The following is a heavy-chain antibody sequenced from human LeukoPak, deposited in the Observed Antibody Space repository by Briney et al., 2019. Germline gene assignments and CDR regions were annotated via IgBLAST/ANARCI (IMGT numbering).Heavy chain of an antibody. CDR1: GFTFSDHY. Sequence: GGSLRLSCEVSGFTFSDHYMSWIRQAPGKRLEWVSYISSGSTYTNYADSVEGRFPISRDNAKNSLYLQMNSMRAEDTAVYYCARGAYGGDYFDYWGQGTLVTVSS. J-gene: IGHJ4*02. CDR2: ISSGSTYT. D-gene: IGHD4-23*01. CDR3: ARGAYGGDYFDY. V-gene: IGHV3-11*05.